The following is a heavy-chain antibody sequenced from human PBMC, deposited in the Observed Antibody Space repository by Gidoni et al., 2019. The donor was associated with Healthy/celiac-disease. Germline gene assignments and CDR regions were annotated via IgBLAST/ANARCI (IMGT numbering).Heavy chain of an antibody. D-gene: IGHD3-10*01. CDR3: ARDPTYYYGSGSYYWDY. CDR2: IKQDGSEK. CDR1: GFTFSSYW. J-gene: IGHJ4*02. V-gene: IGHV3-7*01. Sequence: EVQLVESGGGLVQPGGSLRLSCAASGFTFSSYWMSWVRQAPGKGLEWVANIKQDGSEKYYVDSVKGRFTISRDNAKNSLYLQMNSLRAEDTAVYYCARDPTYYYGSGSYYWDYWGQGTLVTVSS.